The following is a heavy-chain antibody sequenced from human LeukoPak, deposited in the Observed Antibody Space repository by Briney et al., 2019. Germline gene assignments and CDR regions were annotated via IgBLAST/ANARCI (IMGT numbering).Heavy chain of an antibody. D-gene: IGHD5-18*01. Sequence: PSQTLSLTCTVSGGSIRSGGYYWGWIRQPPGKGLEWIGSIYYSGSTYYNPSLKSRVTISVDTSKNQFSLKLSSVTAADTAVYYCARVIGYPTRGEYFQHWGQGTLVTVSS. CDR1: GGSIRSGGYY. CDR2: IYYSGST. V-gene: IGHV4-39*07. CDR3: ARVIGYPTRGEYFQH. J-gene: IGHJ1*01.